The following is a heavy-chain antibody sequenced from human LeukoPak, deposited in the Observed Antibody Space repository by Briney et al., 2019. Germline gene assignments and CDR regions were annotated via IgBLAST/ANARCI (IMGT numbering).Heavy chain of an antibody. CDR3: ARSNFQDSGFDY. V-gene: IGHV4-59*01. D-gene: IGHD3-10*01. CDR1: GGSISSYY. Sequence: SETLSLTCTVSGGSISSYYWSWIRQPPGKGLEWIGYIYYSGSTNYNPSLKSRVTISVDTSKNQFSLKLSSVTAADTAVYYCARSNFQDSGFDYWGQGTLVTVPS. CDR2: IYYSGST. J-gene: IGHJ4*02.